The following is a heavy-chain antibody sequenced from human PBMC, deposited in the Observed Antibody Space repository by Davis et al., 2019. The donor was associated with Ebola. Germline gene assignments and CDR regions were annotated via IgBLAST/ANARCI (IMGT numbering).Heavy chain of an antibody. V-gene: IGHV4-59*01. Sequence: MPSETLSLTCTVPGGSISSYYWSWIRQPPGKGLEWIGYIYYSGSTNYNPSLKSRVTISVDTSKNQFSLRLSSVTAADTAVYYCAGDDDIAVADMWGQGTLVTVSS. J-gene: IGHJ4*02. CDR2: IYYSGST. CDR3: AGDDDIAVADM. D-gene: IGHD6-19*01. CDR1: GGSISSYY.